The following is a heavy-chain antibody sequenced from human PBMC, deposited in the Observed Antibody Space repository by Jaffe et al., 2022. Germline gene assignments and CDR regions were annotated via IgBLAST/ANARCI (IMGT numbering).Heavy chain of an antibody. CDR3: TRAGYSSGPIDY. D-gene: IGHD6-19*01. Sequence: EVQLVESGGGLVQPGRSLRLSCTASGFTFGDYAMSWVRQAPGKGLEWVGFIRSKAYGGTTEYAASVKGRFTISRDDSKSIAYLQMNSLKTEDTAVYYCTRAGYSSGPIDYWGQGTLVTVSS. CDR2: IRSKAYGGTT. CDR1: GFTFGDYA. J-gene: IGHJ4*02. V-gene: IGHV3-49*04.